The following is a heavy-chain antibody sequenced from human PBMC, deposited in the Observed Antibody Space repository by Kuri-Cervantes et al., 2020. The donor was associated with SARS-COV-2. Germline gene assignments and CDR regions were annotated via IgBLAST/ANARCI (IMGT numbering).Heavy chain of an antibody. V-gene: IGHV3-43*01. CDR2: IASDGGGT. Sequence: LSLTCAASGFIFDDYTMHWVRQAPGKALEWVALIASDGGGTFYADSVKGRFTISRDNSKDSLYLEMTSLRIEDTALYYCVKGVHFYYYGMDVWGQGTTVTVSS. CDR1: GFIFDDYT. J-gene: IGHJ6*02. CDR3: VKGVHFYYYGMDV.